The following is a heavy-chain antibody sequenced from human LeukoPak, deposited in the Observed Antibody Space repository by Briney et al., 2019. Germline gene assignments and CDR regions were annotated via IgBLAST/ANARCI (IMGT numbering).Heavy chain of an antibody. CDR2: ISYDGSNK. V-gene: IGHV3-30*04. Sequence: GRSLRLSCAASGFTFSSYAMHWVRQAPGKGLEWVAVISYDGSNKYYADSVKGRFTISRDNAKNSLYLQMYSLRAEDTAVYYCARGEQLNYFAYWGQGTLVTVSS. D-gene: IGHD1-26*01. CDR1: GFTFSSYA. CDR3: ARGEQLNYFAY. J-gene: IGHJ4*02.